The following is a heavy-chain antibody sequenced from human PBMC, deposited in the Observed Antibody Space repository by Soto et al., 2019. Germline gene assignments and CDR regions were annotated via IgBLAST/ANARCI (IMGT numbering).Heavy chain of an antibody. V-gene: IGHV1-69*13. CDR2: IIPIFGTA. J-gene: IGHJ6*02. CDR3: ARLSVRFGSEKYYHYGMDV. D-gene: IGHD3-10*01. Sequence: SVKVSCKASGYTFTGYYMHWVRQAPGQGLEWMGGIIPIFGTANYAQKFQGRVTITADESTSTAYMELSSLRSEDTAVYYCARLSVRFGSEKYYHYGMDVWGQGTTVTV. CDR1: GYTFTGYY.